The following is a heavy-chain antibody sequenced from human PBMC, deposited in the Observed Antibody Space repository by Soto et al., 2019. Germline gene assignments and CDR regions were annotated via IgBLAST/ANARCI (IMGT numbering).Heavy chain of an antibody. CDR1: GFTFSSYG. V-gene: IGHV3-30*18. J-gene: IGHJ4*02. CDR2: ISYDGSNK. CDR3: AKGEGSSYGVDY. D-gene: IGHD5-18*01. Sequence: GGSLRLSCAASGFTFSSYGMHWVRQAPGKGLEWVAVISYDGSNKYYADSVKGRFTISRDNCKNTLYLQMNSLRAEDTTVYYCAKGEGSSYGVDYWGQGTLVTVSS.